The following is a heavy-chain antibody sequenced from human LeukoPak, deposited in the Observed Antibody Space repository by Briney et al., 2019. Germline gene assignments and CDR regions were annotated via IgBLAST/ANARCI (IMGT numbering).Heavy chain of an antibody. D-gene: IGHD5-18*01. Sequence: SETLSLTCTVSGGSISSYYWSWIRQPPGKGLEWIGYIYYSGSTNYNPSLKSRVTISVDTSKNQFSLKLSSVTAADTAVYYCARVILESSYGYHDYWGQGTLVTVSS. J-gene: IGHJ4*02. CDR3: ARVILESSYGYHDY. CDR2: IYYSGST. CDR1: GGSISSYY. V-gene: IGHV4-59*12.